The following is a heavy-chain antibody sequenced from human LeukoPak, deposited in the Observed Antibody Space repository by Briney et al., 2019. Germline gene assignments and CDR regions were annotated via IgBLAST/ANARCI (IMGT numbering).Heavy chain of an antibody. J-gene: IGHJ3*02. CDR1: GGSISTYY. CDR3: ARDYYDFWSGLRDAFDI. V-gene: IGHV4-4*07. Sequence: SETLSLTCTVSGGSISTYYWSWIRRPAGKGLEWIGRIYTSGSTNYNPSLKSRVTISVDTSKNQFSLKLSSVTAADTAVYYCARDYYDFWSGLRDAFDIWGQGTMVTVSS. CDR2: IYTSGST. D-gene: IGHD3-3*01.